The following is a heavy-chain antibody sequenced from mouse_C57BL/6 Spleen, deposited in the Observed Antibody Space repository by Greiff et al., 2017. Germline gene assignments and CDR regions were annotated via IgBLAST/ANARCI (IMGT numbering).Heavy chain of an antibody. CDR3: ARGGWLLRFMDY. D-gene: IGHD2-3*01. J-gene: IGHJ4*01. CDR2: ISYDGSN. V-gene: IGHV3-6*01. Sequence: EVQLQQSGPGLVKPSQSLSLTCSVTGYSITSGYYWNWIRQFPGNKLEWMGYISYDGSNNYNPSLKNRISITRDTSKNQFFLKLNSVTTEDTATYYCARGGWLLRFMDYWGQGTSVTVSS. CDR1: GYSITSGYY.